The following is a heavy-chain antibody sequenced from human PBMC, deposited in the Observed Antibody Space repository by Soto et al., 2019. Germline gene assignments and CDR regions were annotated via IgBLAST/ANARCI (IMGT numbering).Heavy chain of an antibody. V-gene: IGHV4-61*05. D-gene: IGHD7-27*01. Sequence: SETLSLTCAVSGGSISSSSYYWSWIRQPPGKGLEWIGYVYYSGSTNYNPSLKSRVTISVDTSKNQFSLRLSSVTAADTAVYYCARLTIGRLDYWGQGTLVTVSS. CDR2: VYYSGST. CDR1: GGSISSSSYY. CDR3: ARLTIGRLDY. J-gene: IGHJ4*02.